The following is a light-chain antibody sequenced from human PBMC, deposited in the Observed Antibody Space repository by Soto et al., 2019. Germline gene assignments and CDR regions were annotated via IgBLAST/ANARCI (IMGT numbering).Light chain of an antibody. J-gene: IGLJ2*01. V-gene: IGLV2-14*01. CDR3: SSYTSASTPLV. Sequence: QSALTQPASVSGSPGQSITISCTGTGSDVGGYNYVSWYQQHPGKAPKVMIYDVSNRPSGVSNRFSGPKSGSTASLTISGLQAEDEADYYCSSYTSASTPLVFGGGTKLTVL. CDR1: GSDVGGYNY. CDR2: DVS.